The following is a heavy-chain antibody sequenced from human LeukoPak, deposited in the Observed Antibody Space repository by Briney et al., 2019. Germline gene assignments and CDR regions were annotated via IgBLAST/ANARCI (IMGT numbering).Heavy chain of an antibody. V-gene: IGHV3-48*01. D-gene: IGHD6-19*01. J-gene: IGHJ4*02. Sequence: PGGSLRLSCAASGFTFSSYSMNWVRQAPGKGLEWVSYISSSSSTIYYADSVKGRFTIPRDNAKNSLYLQMNSLRAEDTAVYYCARDFSSGWYPNFDYWGQGTLVTVSS. CDR2: ISSSSSTI. CDR3: ARDFSSGWYPNFDY. CDR1: GFTFSSYS.